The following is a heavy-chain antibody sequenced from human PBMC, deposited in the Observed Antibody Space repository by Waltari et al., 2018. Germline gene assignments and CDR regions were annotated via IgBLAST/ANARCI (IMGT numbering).Heavy chain of an antibody. CDR1: GGSFSGYY. Sequence: QVQLQQWGAGLLKPSETLSLTCAVYGGSFSGYYWSWIRQPPGKGLEWIGDINHSGSTNYNPSLKSRVTISVDTCKNQFSLKLSSVTAADTAVYYCARTQTTEGYFDYWGQGTLVTVSS. CDR2: INHSGST. J-gene: IGHJ4*02. D-gene: IGHD1-1*01. V-gene: IGHV4-34*01. CDR3: ARTQTTEGYFDY.